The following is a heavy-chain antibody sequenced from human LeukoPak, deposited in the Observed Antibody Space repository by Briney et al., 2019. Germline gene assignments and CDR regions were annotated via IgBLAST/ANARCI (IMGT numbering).Heavy chain of an antibody. Sequence: SETLSLTCTVSGGSISSYNWNWIRQSPGKGLEWIGYIFYSGNTNYNPSLKSRVTISLDTSKSQFSLKLSSVTAADAAVYYCARRPKMSGSDGDTWLDPWGQGKLVTVSS. CDR2: IFYSGNT. CDR1: GGSISSYN. J-gene: IGHJ5*02. CDR3: ARRPKMSGSDGDTWLDP. V-gene: IGHV4-59*08. D-gene: IGHD3-3*01.